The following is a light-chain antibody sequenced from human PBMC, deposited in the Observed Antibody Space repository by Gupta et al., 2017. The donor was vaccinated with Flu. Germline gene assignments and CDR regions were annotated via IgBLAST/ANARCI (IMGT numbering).Light chain of an antibody. CDR2: AKN. Sequence: QTGRSTWQGDSLRNSYASWYQQKPGQAPGLVIYAKNIRPSGIPDRFSGSSSGNTASLTITGAQAEEEADYYCNSRDSTDNHQAVFGGGTKLTVL. J-gene: IGLJ2*01. CDR1: SLRNSY. V-gene: IGLV3-19*01. CDR3: NSRDSTDNHQAV.